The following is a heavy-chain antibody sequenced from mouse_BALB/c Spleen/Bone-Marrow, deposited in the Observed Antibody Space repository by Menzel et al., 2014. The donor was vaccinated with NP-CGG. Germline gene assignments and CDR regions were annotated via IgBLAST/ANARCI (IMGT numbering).Heavy chain of an antibody. Sequence: QVQLKQSGAELMKPGASVKISCKATGYTFSSYWIEWVKQRPGHGLEWIGEILPGSGSTNYNEKFKGKATFTADTSSNTSYMQLSSLTSEVSAVYLCAGGGGRGGYWYFDVWGAGTTVTVSS. CDR3: AGGGGRGGYWYFDV. J-gene: IGHJ1*01. CDR2: ILPGSGST. CDR1: GYTFSSYW. V-gene: IGHV1-9*01.